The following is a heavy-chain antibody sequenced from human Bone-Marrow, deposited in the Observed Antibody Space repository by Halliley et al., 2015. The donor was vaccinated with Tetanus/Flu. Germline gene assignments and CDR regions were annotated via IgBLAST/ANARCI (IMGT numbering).Heavy chain of an antibody. D-gene: IGHD5-12*01. Sequence: TLSLTCEVSGDPISSSNWWSWVRQPPGKGLEYIGEIYHTGSTNDNPSPKRRITMSLERSKNQSSLKLSSVTAADSAVYYCVRDRGCDYWGYYYPWGQGTLVTVSS. V-gene: IGHV4-4*02. CDR1: GDPISSSNW. J-gene: IGHJ5*02. CDR2: IYHTGST. CDR3: VRDRGCDYWGYYYP.